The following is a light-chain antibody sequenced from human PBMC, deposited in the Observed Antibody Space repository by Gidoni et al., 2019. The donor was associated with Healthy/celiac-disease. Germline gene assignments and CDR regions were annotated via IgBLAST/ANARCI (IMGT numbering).Light chain of an antibody. CDR2: KAS. CDR1: QRISSW. J-gene: IGKJ1*01. V-gene: IGKV1-5*03. Sequence: DSQITQSPSTLSASVGDRVTITCRASQRISSWLAWYQQKPGNAPTLLIYKASSLESGVPSRFSGSGSGTEFTLTISSLQPDDFATYYCQQYNSYSPWTFGQGTKVEIK. CDR3: QQYNSYSPWT.